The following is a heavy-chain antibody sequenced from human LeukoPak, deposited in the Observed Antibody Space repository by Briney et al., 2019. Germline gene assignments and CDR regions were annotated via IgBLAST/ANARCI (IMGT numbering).Heavy chain of an antibody. CDR1: GGSIGSGDYY. CDR2: IYYSGST. CDR3: ARGSDIVATIWFDP. D-gene: IGHD5-12*01. V-gene: IGHV4-31*03. Sequence: SQTLSLTCTVSGGSIGSGDYYWSWIRQHPGKGLEWIGYIYYSGSTYYNPSLKSRVTISGDTSKIQFSLKLSSVTAADTAVYYCARGSDIVATIWFDPWGQGILVTVSS. J-gene: IGHJ5*02.